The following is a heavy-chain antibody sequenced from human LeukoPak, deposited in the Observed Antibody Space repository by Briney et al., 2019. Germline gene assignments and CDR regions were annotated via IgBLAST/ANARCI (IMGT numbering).Heavy chain of an antibody. D-gene: IGHD6-19*01. J-gene: IGHJ5*01. Sequence: ASVKVSCKASGGTFSNYAISWLRQAPGQGLEWMGWISAYNGNTNYAQKLQGRVTMTTDTSTSTAYMELRSLRSDDTAVYYCARDLSSGWFDYWGQGTLVTVSS. CDR3: ARDLSSGWFDY. CDR1: GGTFSNYA. V-gene: IGHV1-18*01. CDR2: ISAYNGNT.